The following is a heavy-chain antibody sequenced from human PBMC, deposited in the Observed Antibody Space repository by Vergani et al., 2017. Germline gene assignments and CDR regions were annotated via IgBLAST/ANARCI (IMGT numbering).Heavy chain of an antibody. Sequence: QVQLQESGPGLVKPSQTLSLTCTVSGGSISSGSYYWSWIRQPAGKGLEWIGYIYYSGTTYYNPSLESRLTISLDTSENHLSLKLTSVTAADTAVYYCASDSRYWSSTSCYVGRDWFDPWGQGTLVTVSS. CDR3: ASDSRYWSSTSCYVGRDWFDP. CDR1: GGSISSGSYY. V-gene: IGHV4-31*03. CDR2: IYYSGTT. J-gene: IGHJ5*02. D-gene: IGHD2-2*01.